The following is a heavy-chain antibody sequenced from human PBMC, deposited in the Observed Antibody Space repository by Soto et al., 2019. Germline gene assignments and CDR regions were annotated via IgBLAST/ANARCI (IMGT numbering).Heavy chain of an antibody. CDR3: AKNGQPPYYYYCMDV. D-gene: IGHD2-8*01. CDR1: GYAFTRYG. V-gene: IGHV1-18*01. Sequence: QGQLVQSGAEVKKPGASVKVSCKASGYAFTRYGISWVRQAPGQGLEWMGWISGYNGDTKYAQKFQGRVTMTIDTSTTTTYMELRSLTSDDTAGYYCAKNGQPPYYYYCMDVWGQGTTVTVSS. J-gene: IGHJ6*02. CDR2: ISGYNGDT.